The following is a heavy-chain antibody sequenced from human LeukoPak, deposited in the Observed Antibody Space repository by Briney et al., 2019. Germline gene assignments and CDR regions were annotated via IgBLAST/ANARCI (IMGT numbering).Heavy chain of an antibody. CDR3: ARQGSDGYNYNYFDY. V-gene: IGHV4-31*03. Sequence: KSSQTLSLTCTVSGGSISSGGYYWSWIRQHPGKGLEWIGYIYYSGSTYYNPSLKGRVTISVDTSKNQFSLRLSSVTAADTAFYYCARQGSDGYNYNYFDYWGQGTLVTVSS. J-gene: IGHJ4*02. D-gene: IGHD5-24*01. CDR1: GGSISSGGYY. CDR2: IYYSGST.